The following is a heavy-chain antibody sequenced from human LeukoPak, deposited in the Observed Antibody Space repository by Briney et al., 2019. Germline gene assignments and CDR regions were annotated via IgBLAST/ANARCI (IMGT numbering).Heavy chain of an antibody. V-gene: IGHV4-30-4*01. CDR2: IYYSGST. D-gene: IGHD3-22*01. CDR3: ARGSDYYDSSGLNYFDY. CDR1: GGSISSGDYY. J-gene: IGHJ4*02. Sequence: SETLSLTCTVSGGSISSGDYYWSWIRQPPGKGLEWIGYIYYSGSTYYNPSLKSRVTISVDTSENQFSLKLSSVTAADTAVYYCARGSDYYDSSGLNYFDYWGQGTLVTVSS.